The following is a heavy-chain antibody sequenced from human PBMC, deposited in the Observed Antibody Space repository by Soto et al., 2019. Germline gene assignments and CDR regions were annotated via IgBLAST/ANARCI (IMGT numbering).Heavy chain of an antibody. Sequence: ASVKVSCKASGYTFTSYGISWVRQAPGQGLEWMGWISAYNGNTNYAQKLQGRVTMTTDTSTSTAYMELRSLRSDDTAVYYCARDPYYYASGSPKWFDPWGQGTLVTVSS. D-gene: IGHD3-10*01. CDR2: ISAYNGNT. V-gene: IGHV1-18*01. J-gene: IGHJ5*02. CDR1: GYTFTSYG. CDR3: ARDPYYYASGSPKWFDP.